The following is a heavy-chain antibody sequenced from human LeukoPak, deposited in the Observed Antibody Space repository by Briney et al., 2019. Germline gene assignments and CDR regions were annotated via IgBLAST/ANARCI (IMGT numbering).Heavy chain of an antibody. Sequence: PGGSLRLSCVASGFTFDDYAMHWGRQPPRKGLEWVSLISGDGGSTYYSDSVQGRLTTSTDNSKKTQYLQMNSLRTQDTALYYCVKDMPLGDYVWGGPQHWGQGTLVTVSS. V-gene: IGHV3-43*02. D-gene: IGHD3-16*01. J-gene: IGHJ1*01. CDR3: VKDMPLGDYVWGGPQH. CDR2: ISGDGGST. CDR1: GFTFDDYA.